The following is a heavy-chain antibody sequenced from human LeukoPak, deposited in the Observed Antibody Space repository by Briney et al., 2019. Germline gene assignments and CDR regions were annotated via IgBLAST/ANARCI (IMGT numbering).Heavy chain of an antibody. D-gene: IGHD2-2*01. CDR3: ARDRDPIVVVPAAPYNWFDP. CDR2: ISAYNGNT. CDR1: GYTFTSYG. Sequence: GASVKVSCKASGYTFTSYGISWVRQAPGQGLEWMGWISAYNGNTNYAQKLQGRVTMTTDTSTNTAYMELRSLRSDDTAVYYCARDRDPIVVVPAAPYNWFDPWGQGTLVTVSS. V-gene: IGHV1-18*04. J-gene: IGHJ5*02.